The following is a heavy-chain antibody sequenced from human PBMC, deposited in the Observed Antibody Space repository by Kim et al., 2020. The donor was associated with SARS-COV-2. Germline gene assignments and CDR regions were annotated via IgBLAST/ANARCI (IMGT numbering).Heavy chain of an antibody. J-gene: IGHJ6*03. Sequence: GGSLRHSCAASGFTFSSYGMHWVRQAPGKGLEWVAVIWYDGSNKYYADSVKGRFTISRDNSKNTLYLQMNSLRAEDTAVYYCARDVGVGYYYYYMDVWGKGTTVTVSS. CDR2: IWYDGSNK. CDR3: ARDVGVGYYYYYMDV. CDR1: GFTFSSYG. D-gene: IGHD1-26*01. V-gene: IGHV3-33*01.